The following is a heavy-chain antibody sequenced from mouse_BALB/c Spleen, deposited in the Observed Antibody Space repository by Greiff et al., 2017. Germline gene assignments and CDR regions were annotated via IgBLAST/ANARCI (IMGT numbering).Heavy chain of an antibody. V-gene: IGHV2-6-4*01. D-gene: IGHD2-14*01. J-gene: IGHJ4*01. CDR2: IWGGGST. CDR3: ASSYYRYVLYAMDY. Sequence: QVQLKESGPGLVAPSQSLSITCTVSGFSLSRYSVHWVRQPPGKGLEWLGMIWGGGSTDYNSALKSRLSISKDNSKSQVFLKMNSLQTDDTAMYYCASSYYRYVLYAMDYWGQGTSVTVSS. CDR1: GFSLSRYS.